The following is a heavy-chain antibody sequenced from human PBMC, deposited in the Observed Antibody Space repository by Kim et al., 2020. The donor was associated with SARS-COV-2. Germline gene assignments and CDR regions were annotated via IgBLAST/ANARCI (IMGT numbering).Heavy chain of an antibody. V-gene: IGHV3-53*01. Sequence: GGSLRLSCAASGFTVSSNYMSWVRQAPGKGLEWVSVIYSGGSTYYADSVKGRFTISRDNSKNTLYLQMNSLRAEDTAVYYCARDRVSSGWSGPPYYYYGMDVWGQGTTVTVSS. CDR2: IYSGGST. CDR1: GFTVSSNY. D-gene: IGHD6-19*01. CDR3: ARDRVSSGWSGPPYYYYGMDV. J-gene: IGHJ6*02.